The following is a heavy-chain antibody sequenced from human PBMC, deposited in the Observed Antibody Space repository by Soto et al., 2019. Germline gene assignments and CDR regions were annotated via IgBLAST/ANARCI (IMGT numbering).Heavy chain of an antibody. CDR2: INPNSGGT. CDR3: AREIQLPQWFDP. Sequence: ASVKVSCKASGYTFTGYYMHWVRQAPGQGLEWMGWINPNSGGTNYAQKFQGRVTMTRDTSIGTAYMELSRLRSDDTAVYYCAREIQLPQWFDPWGQGTLVTVSS. V-gene: IGHV1-2*02. J-gene: IGHJ5*02. CDR1: GYTFTGYY. D-gene: IGHD5-18*01.